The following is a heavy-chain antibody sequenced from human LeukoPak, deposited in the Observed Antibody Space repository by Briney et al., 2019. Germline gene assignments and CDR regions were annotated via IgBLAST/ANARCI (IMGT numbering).Heavy chain of an antibody. CDR1: GFTFSSYV. Sequence: GGSLRLSCAASGFTFSSYVMSWVRQAPGKGLEWVSAISGSGGSTYYADSVKGRFTISRDNSKNTLYLQMNSLRAEDTAVYYCAKDSYQNYYDSSGYYYDYWGQGTLVTVSS. V-gene: IGHV3-23*01. CDR3: AKDSYQNYYDSSGYYYDY. D-gene: IGHD3-22*01. J-gene: IGHJ4*02. CDR2: ISGSGGST.